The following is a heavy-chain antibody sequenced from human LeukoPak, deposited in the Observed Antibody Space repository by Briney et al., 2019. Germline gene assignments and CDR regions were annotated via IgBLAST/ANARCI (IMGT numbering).Heavy chain of an antibody. Sequence: GGSLRLSCAASGFTFSSYSMNWVRQAPGKGLEWVSAISGSGGSTYYADSVKGRFTISRDNSKNTLYLQMNSLRAEDTAVYYCATHLGQQLVLGAFDIWGQGTVVTVSS. J-gene: IGHJ3*02. D-gene: IGHD6-13*01. CDR2: ISGSGGST. CDR1: GFTFSSYS. V-gene: IGHV3-23*01. CDR3: ATHLGQQLVLGAFDI.